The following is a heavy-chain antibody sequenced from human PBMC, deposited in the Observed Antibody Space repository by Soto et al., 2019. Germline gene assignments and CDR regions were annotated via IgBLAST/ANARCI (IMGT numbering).Heavy chain of an antibody. Sequence: ASVKVSCKASGYTFTGYYMHWVRQAPGQGLEWMGWINPNSGGTNYAQKFQGWVTMTRDTSISTAYMELSRLRSDDTAVYYCARVKMAVLTGGSAFDIWGQGTMVTVSS. V-gene: IGHV1-2*04. D-gene: IGHD2-8*01. J-gene: IGHJ3*02. CDR1: GYTFTGYY. CDR3: ARVKMAVLTGGSAFDI. CDR2: INPNSGGT.